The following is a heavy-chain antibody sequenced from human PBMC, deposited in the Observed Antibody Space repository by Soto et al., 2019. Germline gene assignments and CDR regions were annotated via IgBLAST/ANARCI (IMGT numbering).Heavy chain of an antibody. J-gene: IGHJ6*02. D-gene: IGHD6-13*01. Sequence: QVPLVQSGAEVKKPGASVKVSCKASGYTFTSYDINWVLQATRQGLEWMGWKNPNSGNTGYPQKFQGRVTMTRNTAIGTAYMGLSSLRSEDTAVYYCARGEFDIAACTWGGGMDVWGQGTTVTVSS. CDR3: ARGEFDIAACTWGGGMDV. V-gene: IGHV1-8*01. CDR2: KNPNSGNT. CDR1: GYTFTSYD.